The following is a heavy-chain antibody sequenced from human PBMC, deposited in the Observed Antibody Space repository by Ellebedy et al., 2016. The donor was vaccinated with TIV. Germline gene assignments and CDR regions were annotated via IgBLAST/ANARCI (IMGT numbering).Heavy chain of an antibody. Sequence: GGSLRLXXKGSGYSFTSYWIGWVRQMPGKGLEWMGIIYPGDSDTRYSPSFQGQVTISADKSISTAYLQWSSLKASDTAMYYCARPFRDSSGYYPPHYWGQGTLVTVSS. V-gene: IGHV5-51*01. CDR3: ARPFRDSSGYYPPHY. J-gene: IGHJ4*02. CDR1: GYSFTSYW. CDR2: IYPGDSDT. D-gene: IGHD3-22*01.